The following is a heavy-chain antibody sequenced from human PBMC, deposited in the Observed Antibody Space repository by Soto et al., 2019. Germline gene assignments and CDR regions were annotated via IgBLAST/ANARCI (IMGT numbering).Heavy chain of an antibody. Sequence: GGSLRLSCAASGFTFSSYAMSWVRQAPGKGLEWVSAISGSGGSTYYADSVKGRFTISRDNSKNTLYLQMNSLRAEDTAVYYCALGVVGATSWVSYYYYGMDVWGQGTTVTVSS. CDR3: ALGVVGATSWVSYYYYGMDV. J-gene: IGHJ6*02. D-gene: IGHD1-26*01. CDR2: ISGSGGST. CDR1: GFTFSSYA. V-gene: IGHV3-23*01.